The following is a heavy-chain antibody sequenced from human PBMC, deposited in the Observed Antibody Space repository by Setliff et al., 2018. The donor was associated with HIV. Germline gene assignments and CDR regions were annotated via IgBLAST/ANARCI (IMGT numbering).Heavy chain of an antibody. D-gene: IGHD3-10*01. CDR1: GVSITSYY. V-gene: IGHV4-4*07. J-gene: IGHJ3*02. Sequence: SETLSLTCTVSGVSITSYYWSWIRQPAGKGLEWIGRTYTSGSTNYNPSLKSRVTISVDTSKNQFSLKLSSVTAADTAVYYCARDPWFGELSDAFDIWGQGTMVT. CDR2: TYTSGST. CDR3: ARDPWFGELSDAFDI.